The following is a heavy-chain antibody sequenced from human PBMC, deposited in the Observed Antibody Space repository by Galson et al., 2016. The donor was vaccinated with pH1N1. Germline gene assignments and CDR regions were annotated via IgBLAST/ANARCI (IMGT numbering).Heavy chain of an antibody. J-gene: IGHJ5*02. Sequence: SVKVSCKASGYTLSSLYIHWVRQAPGHGLEWMGAISPSGVDANYAQKFQGRVTMTRDTSTSTVYMELNSLRSDDTALYYCARGELGRGVTGGNWLDPWGQGTLVTVSS. CDR1: GYTLSSLY. V-gene: IGHV1-46*01. CDR3: ARGELGRGVTGGNWLDP. CDR2: ISPSGVDA. D-gene: IGHD1-14*01.